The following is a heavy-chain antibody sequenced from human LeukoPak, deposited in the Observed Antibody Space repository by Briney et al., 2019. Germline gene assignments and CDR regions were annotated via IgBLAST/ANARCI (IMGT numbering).Heavy chain of an antibody. CDR3: ARDQMGMNWFDP. J-gene: IGHJ5*02. Sequence: PSETLSLTCTVSGGSISTYYWSWIRQPPGKGLEWIGYISYIGSTNYNPSLKSRVTISVDTSKNQFSLKLSSVTAADTAVYYCARDQMGMNWFDPWGQGTLVTVSS. D-gene: IGHD1-26*01. V-gene: IGHV4-59*01. CDR2: ISYIGST. CDR1: GGSISTYY.